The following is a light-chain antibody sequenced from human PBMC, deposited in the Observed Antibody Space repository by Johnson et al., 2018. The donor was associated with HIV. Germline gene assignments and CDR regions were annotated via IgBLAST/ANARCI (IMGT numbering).Light chain of an antibody. J-gene: IGLJ1*01. CDR1: SSNIGNNY. Sequence: GSSSNIGNNYVSWYRHLPGTAPKLLIYENDKRPSGIPDRFSGSKSGTSATLGITGLQTGDEADYYCGTWDSSLSAYVFGTGTKVTVL. CDR2: END. V-gene: IGLV1-51*02. CDR3: GTWDSSLSAYV.